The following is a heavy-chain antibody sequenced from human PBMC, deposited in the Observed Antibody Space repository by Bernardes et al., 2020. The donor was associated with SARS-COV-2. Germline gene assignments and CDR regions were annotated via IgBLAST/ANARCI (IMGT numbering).Heavy chain of an antibody. J-gene: IGHJ4*02. D-gene: IGHD3-22*01. CDR3: ASHDYYDSSGYYLFDY. Sequence: SVKVSCKASGGTFSSYAISWVRQAPGQGLEWMGRIIPILGIANYAQKFQGRVTITADKSTSTAYMELSSLRSEDTAVYYCASHDYYDSSGYYLFDYWGQGTLVTVSS. CDR1: GGTFSSYA. V-gene: IGHV1-69*04. CDR2: IIPILGIA.